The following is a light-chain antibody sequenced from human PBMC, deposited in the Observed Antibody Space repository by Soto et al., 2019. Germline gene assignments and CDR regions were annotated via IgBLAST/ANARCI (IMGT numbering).Light chain of an antibody. Sequence: EIVLTQSPATVSLSPGDRATLSCRASQSVSRFLSWHQQKPGQAPRLLSYDASKRATGIPARFSGSGSGTDFTLTISSLEPEDFEVYYCQQRLNWPPTFGQGTRLEIK. V-gene: IGKV3-11*01. J-gene: IGKJ5*01. CDR2: DAS. CDR3: QQRLNWPPT. CDR1: QSVSRF.